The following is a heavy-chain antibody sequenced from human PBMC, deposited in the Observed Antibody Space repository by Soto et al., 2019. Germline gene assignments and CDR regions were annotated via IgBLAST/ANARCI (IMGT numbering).Heavy chain of an antibody. Sequence: QVQLVESGGGVVQPGKSLSLACAASGFSFSYYGMHWVRQAPGKGLEWVANISYDGRNIYYADSVKGRFTISRDNSKNTLYLQVKSLKPEDTAVYYCAKGLGGSTFDNWGQGTLVTVSS. V-gene: IGHV3-30*18. J-gene: IGHJ4*02. CDR2: ISYDGRNI. CDR1: GFSFSYYG. CDR3: AKGLGGSTFDN. D-gene: IGHD3-9*01.